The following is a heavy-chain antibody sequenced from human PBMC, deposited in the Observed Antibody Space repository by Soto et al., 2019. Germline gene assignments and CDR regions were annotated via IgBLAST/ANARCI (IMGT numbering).Heavy chain of an antibody. CDR1: GGSFIGYS. CDR3: ARVSDY. V-gene: IGHV4-34*01. CDR2: INHSGSA. Sequence: QVLLQQWGAGRLKPSETLSLTCAVYGGSFIGYSWGWIRQSPGTGLEWIGEINHSGSANFNPSLKSRVTIPVDTSKTQFSLKLYSVTAADAAVYYCARVSDYCSQGTLVTASA. J-gene: IGHJ4*02.